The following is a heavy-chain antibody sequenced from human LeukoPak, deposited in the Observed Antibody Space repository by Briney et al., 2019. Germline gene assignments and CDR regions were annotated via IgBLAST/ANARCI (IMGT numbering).Heavy chain of an antibody. CDR2: ISRSGSST. V-gene: IGHV3-23*01. Sequence: GGSLRLSCAASGFTFSAYAMTWVRQAPGKGLDCVSVISRSGSSTHYADSVKGRFTISRDNSKNMLYLQMNSLRAEDTAIYYCAKDRTIRYFDWLSTPSYYYYGMDVWGQGTTVTVSS. CDR1: GFTFSAYA. J-gene: IGHJ6*02. CDR3: AKDRTIRYFDWLSTPSYYYYGMDV. D-gene: IGHD3-9*01.